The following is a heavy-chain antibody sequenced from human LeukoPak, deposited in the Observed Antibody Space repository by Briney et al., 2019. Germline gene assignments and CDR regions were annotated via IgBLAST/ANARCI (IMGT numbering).Heavy chain of an antibody. Sequence: GASVKVSCKASGYTFTGYYMHWVRQAPGQGLEWMGWINPNSGGTNYAQKFQGRVTMTRDTSISTAYMELSRLRSDDTAVYYCARELPGSEMAPTYWGQGTLVTVSS. CDR1: GYTFTGYY. D-gene: IGHD5-24*01. J-gene: IGHJ4*02. CDR3: ARELPGSEMAPTY. CDR2: INPNSGGT. V-gene: IGHV1-2*02.